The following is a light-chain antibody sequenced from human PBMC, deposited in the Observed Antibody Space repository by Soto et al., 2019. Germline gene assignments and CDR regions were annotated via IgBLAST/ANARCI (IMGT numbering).Light chain of an antibody. CDR3: TSYTSNSTPVV. CDR2: DVS. CDR1: SSDVGGYNY. V-gene: IGLV2-14*01. Sequence: QSALTQPASVSGSPGQSITISCTGTSSDVGGYNYVSWYQQHPGKVPKLMIYDVSNRPSGVSNRFSGSKSGNTASLTISGLQAEDEADYYCTSYTSNSTPVVFGGGTKVTVL. J-gene: IGLJ2*01.